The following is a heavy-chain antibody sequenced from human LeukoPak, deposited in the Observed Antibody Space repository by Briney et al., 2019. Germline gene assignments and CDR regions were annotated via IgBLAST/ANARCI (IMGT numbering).Heavy chain of an antibody. CDR2: IYYSGNT. J-gene: IGHJ4*02. Sequence: PSETLSLTCTVSGGSISSYYWSWIRQPPGKGLEWIGYIYYSGNTNYSPSLKSRLTMSVDTSKNQFSLRLSSVAAADTAIYYCARLKQQLTYFDYWGQGTLVTVSS. D-gene: IGHD6-13*01. CDR3: ARLKQQLTYFDY. V-gene: IGHV4-59*01. CDR1: GGSISSYY.